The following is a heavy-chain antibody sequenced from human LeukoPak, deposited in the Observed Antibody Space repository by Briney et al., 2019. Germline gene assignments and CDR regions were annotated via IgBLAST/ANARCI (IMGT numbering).Heavy chain of an antibody. Sequence: PSETLSLTCAVYGGSFSGYYWSWIRQPPGKGLGWIGEINHSGSTNYKPSLKSRVTISVHTSKNQFSLKLSSATAADTAVYYCARGLYSSSHFDYWGQGTLVTVSS. CDR3: ARGLYSSSHFDY. D-gene: IGHD6-6*01. CDR2: INHSGST. CDR1: GGSFSGYY. J-gene: IGHJ4*02. V-gene: IGHV4-34*01.